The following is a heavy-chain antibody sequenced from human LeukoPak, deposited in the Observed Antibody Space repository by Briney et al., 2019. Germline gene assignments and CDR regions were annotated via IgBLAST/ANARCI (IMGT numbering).Heavy chain of an antibody. D-gene: IGHD3-22*01. CDR1: GFIFSGQG. V-gene: IGHV3-30*03. CDR3: ARDVYYYDSSGLYNFDY. CDR2: ISYDGRNK. Sequence: GRSLRLSCAVSGFIFSGQGIHWVRRAPGKGLEWVAVISYDGRNKNYADSVKGRFTISRDNSKNTLYLQMGSLRAEDMAVYYCARDVYYYDSSGLYNFDYWGQGTLVTVSS. J-gene: IGHJ4*02.